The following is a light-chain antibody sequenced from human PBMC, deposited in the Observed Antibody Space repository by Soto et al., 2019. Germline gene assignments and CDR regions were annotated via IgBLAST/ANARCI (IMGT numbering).Light chain of an antibody. V-gene: IGKV1-33*01. CDR3: QQYDNRPLP. J-gene: IGKJ4*01. Sequence: DIQMTQSPSSLSASVGDRVTITCQASQEISNYLNWYQQKPGKAPKLLIYDASNLETGVPSRFSGSGSGTDFTFTISRLQPEDIATYYCQQYDNRPLPFGGGTKVEIK. CDR2: DAS. CDR1: QEISNY.